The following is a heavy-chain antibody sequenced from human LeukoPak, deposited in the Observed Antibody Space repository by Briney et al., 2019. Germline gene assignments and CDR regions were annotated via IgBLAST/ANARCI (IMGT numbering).Heavy chain of an antibody. Sequence: GGSLRLSCAASGFTFDDYGMSWVRQAPGKGLEWVSTITGSGDTTYYADSVKGRFTISRDNSKNTLCLQMNSLRAEDTAVYYCAKARGYCSGGTCYSGFDYWGQGTLVTVSS. CDR3: AKARGYCSGGTCYSGFDY. CDR1: GFTFDDYG. D-gene: IGHD2-15*01. V-gene: IGHV3-23*01. J-gene: IGHJ4*02. CDR2: ITGSGDTT.